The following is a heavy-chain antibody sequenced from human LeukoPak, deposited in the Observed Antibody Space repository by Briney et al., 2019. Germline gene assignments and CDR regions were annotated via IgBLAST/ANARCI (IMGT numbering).Heavy chain of an antibody. D-gene: IGHD5-18*01. V-gene: IGHV3-23*01. Sequence: GGSLRLSCSASGFPFSIYGMNWVRQAPGKGLEWVSVSGGDGRTYDADSVRGRFTISRDDSKNTLYLQMNSLRAEDTAVYYCAKAQLGGYNYAPLDSWGQGTLVTVSS. CDR3: AKAQLGGYNYAPLDS. CDR1: GFPFSIYG. CDR2: SGGDGRT. J-gene: IGHJ4*02.